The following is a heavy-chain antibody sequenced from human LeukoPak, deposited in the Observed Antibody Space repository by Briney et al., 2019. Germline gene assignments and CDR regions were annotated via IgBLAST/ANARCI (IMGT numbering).Heavy chain of an antibody. CDR2: ISAYNGNT. Sequence: ASVKVSCKASGGTFSSYAISWVRQAPGQGLEWMGWISAYNGNTNYAQKLQGRVTMTTDTSTSTAYMELRSLRSDDTAVYYCARVKLRTGYDFWSGPNPFLDYWGQGTLVTVSS. J-gene: IGHJ4*02. CDR3: ARVKLRTGYDFWSGPNPFLDY. D-gene: IGHD3-3*01. V-gene: IGHV1-18*01. CDR1: GGTFSSYA.